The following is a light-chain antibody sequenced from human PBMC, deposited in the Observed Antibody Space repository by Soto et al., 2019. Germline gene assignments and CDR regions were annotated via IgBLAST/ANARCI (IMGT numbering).Light chain of an antibody. V-gene: IGKV3-20*01. J-gene: IGKJ2*01. Sequence: EIVLTQSPGTLSLSPGERATLSCRASQTVGMHYLAWFQQKPGQAPKLLIYNALVRATGIPDRFSGSRSGTDFTLTISRLGPEEFAVYYCHQYAYAPLTFGQGTKLETK. CDR2: NAL. CDR3: HQYAYAPLT. CDR1: QTVGMHY.